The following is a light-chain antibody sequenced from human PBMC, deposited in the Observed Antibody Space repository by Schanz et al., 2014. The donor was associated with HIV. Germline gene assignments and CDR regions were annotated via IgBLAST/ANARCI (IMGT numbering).Light chain of an antibody. Sequence: EIVMTQSSATLYVSPGEGATLSCRASQSISNNLAWYQHKPGQAPRLLIYGAFTRATGIPVRFSGRGSGTDFTLTISRLEPEDSAVYYCQQYVTSTRITFGGGTKVEIK. V-gene: IGKV3-15*01. J-gene: IGKJ4*01. CDR3: QQYVTSTRIT. CDR1: QSISNN. CDR2: GAF.